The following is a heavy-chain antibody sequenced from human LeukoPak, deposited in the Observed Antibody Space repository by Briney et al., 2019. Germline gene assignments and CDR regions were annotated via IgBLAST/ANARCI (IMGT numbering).Heavy chain of an antibody. D-gene: IGHD6-6*01. J-gene: IGHJ6*02. CDR1: GGSISSYY. V-gene: IGHV4-59*01. CDR2: IYYSGST. CDR3: ARVPHSSSYYGMDV. Sequence: SETLSLTCTVSGGSISSYYWSWIRQPPGKGLAWIGYIYYSGSTNYNPSLKSRVTISVDTSKNQFSLKLSSLTAADTAVYYCARVPHSSSYYGMDVWGQGTTVTVSS.